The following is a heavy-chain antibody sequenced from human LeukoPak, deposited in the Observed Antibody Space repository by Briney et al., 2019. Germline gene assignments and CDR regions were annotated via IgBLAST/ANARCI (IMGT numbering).Heavy chain of an antibody. J-gene: IGHJ4*02. Sequence: GTSLRLSCAASGLTFKSYGMHWVRQAPGKGLEWVAVIWCDGSNKYYADSVKGRFTISRDNAKNSLYLQMNSLRAEDTAVYYCARYSSGWPGYFDYWGQGTLVTVSS. D-gene: IGHD6-25*01. CDR1: GLTFKSYG. CDR3: ARYSSGWPGYFDY. CDR2: IWCDGSNK. V-gene: IGHV3-33*03.